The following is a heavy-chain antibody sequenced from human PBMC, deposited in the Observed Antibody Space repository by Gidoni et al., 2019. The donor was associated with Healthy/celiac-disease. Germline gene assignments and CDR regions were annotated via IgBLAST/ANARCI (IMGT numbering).Heavy chain of an antibody. J-gene: IGHJ5*02. CDR1: GGSISSYY. CDR2: IYYSGST. D-gene: IGHD3-3*01. CDR3: ASSPEDWSGQGWFDP. Sequence: QVQLQESGPGLVKPSETLSLTCTVSGGSISSYYWRWIRQPPGKGLEWIGYIYYSGSTNYNPSLKSRVTISVDTSKNQFSLKLSSVTAADTAVYYCASSPEDWSGQGWFDPWGQGTLVTVSS. V-gene: IGHV4-59*01.